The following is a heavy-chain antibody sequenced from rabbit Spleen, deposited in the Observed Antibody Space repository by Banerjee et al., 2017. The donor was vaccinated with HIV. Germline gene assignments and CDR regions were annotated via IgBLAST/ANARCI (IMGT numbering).Heavy chain of an antibody. J-gene: IGHJ4*01. Sequence: QSLEESGGDLVKPGASLTLTCTASGIDFSSYYYMCWVRQAPGKGLEWIACIYAGSSGSTYYASWAKGRFTISKTSSTTVTLQMTSLTAADTATYFCANGDANYGYGHNLWGQGTLVTVS. CDR2: IYAGSSGST. D-gene: IGHD6-1*01. CDR3: ANGDANYGYGHNL. V-gene: IGHV1S40*01. CDR1: GIDFSSYYY.